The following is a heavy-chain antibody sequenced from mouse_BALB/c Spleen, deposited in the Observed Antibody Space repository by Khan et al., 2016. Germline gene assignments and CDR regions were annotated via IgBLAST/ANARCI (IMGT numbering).Heavy chain of an antibody. CDR2: ISYSGST. CDR1: GYSITSDYA. D-gene: IGHD2-10*02. Sequence: EVKLLESGPGLVKPSQSLSLTCTVTGYSITSDYAWNWIRQFPGNKLEWMGYISYSGSTSSNPSLKSRISITRDTSKNQFFLQLNSVTTEDTATYYCAGFRYGNYGDYYALDYLGQGTSVTVSS. V-gene: IGHV3-2*02. CDR3: AGFRYGNYGDYYALDY. J-gene: IGHJ4*01.